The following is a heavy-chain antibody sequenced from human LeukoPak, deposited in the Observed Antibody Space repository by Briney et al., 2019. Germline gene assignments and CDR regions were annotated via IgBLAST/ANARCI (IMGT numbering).Heavy chain of an antibody. D-gene: IGHD3-10*01. J-gene: IGHJ4*02. CDR3: ARGYGSGSYYIDFDY. CDR2: IYYSGST. Sequence: PSETLSLTCTVSGGSISSYYWSWIRQPPGKGLEWIGYIYYSGSTNYNPSLQSRVTISVDTSKNQLSLKLSSVTAADTAVYYCARGYGSGSYYIDFDYWGRGTLVTVSS. V-gene: IGHV4-59*08. CDR1: GGSISSYY.